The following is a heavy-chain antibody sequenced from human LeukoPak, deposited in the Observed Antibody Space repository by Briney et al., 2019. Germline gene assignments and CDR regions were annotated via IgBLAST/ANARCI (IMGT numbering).Heavy chain of an antibody. J-gene: IGHJ1*01. CDR1: GDSMNEYY. CDR2: VYYSGST. V-gene: IGHV4-59*01. D-gene: IGHD2/OR15-2a*01. Sequence: SETLSLTCTVSGDSMNEYYWSWVRQPPGQGLEWIGYVYYSGSTTYNPSLKSRVNITIDTSKNQFSLTLTSVTAADTAMYYCARNAGKYYRYFQHWGQGTVVSASS. CDR3: ARNAGKYYRYFQH.